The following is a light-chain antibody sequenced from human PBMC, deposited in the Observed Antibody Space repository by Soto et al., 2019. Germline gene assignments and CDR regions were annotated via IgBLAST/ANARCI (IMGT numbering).Light chain of an antibody. Sequence: QSVLTQPASVSGSPGQSITISCTGTSSDVGDYDYVSWYQQYPGKAPKLMIYEVRNRPSGVSNRFSGSKSGNTASLTISGLQAGDEADYYCSSYDSSLSGYVFGTGTKVTVL. CDR1: SSDVGDYDY. CDR3: SSYDSSLSGYV. J-gene: IGLJ1*01. CDR2: EVR. V-gene: IGLV2-14*01.